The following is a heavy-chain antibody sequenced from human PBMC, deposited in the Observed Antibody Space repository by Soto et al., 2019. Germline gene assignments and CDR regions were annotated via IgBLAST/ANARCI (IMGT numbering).Heavy chain of an antibody. CDR2: INGGGGTT. J-gene: IGHJ4*02. Sequence: GGSLRLSCAASGFSFSGYTMNWVRQAQGKGLEWISGINGGGGTTYYADSVKGRFTISRDDSKNILYLQMNSPRAEDTAIYYWAKDRHPDGIWAFDYWGQGTLVTVSS. V-gene: IGHV3-23*01. CDR1: GFSFSGYT. D-gene: IGHD3-16*01. CDR3: AKDRHPDGIWAFDY.